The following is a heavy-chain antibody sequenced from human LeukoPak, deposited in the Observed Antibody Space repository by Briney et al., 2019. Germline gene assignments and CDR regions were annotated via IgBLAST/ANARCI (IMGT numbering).Heavy chain of an antibody. D-gene: IGHD4-23*01. CDR1: GGSISSGDCY. Sequence: SQTLSLTCTVSGGSISSGDCYWSWIRQPPGKGLEWIGYIYYSGSTYYNPSLKSRVTISVDTSKNQFSLKLSSVTAADTAVYYCAQASGGDAFDIWGQGTMVTVSS. CDR3: AQASGGDAFDI. V-gene: IGHV4-30-4*08. J-gene: IGHJ3*02. CDR2: IYYSGST.